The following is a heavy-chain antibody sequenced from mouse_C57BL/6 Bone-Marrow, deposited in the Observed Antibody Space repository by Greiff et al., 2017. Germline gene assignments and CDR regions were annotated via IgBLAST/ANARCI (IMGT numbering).Heavy chain of an antibody. CDR1: GFTFSDFY. V-gene: IGHV7-1*01. Sequence: EVQRVESGGGLVQSGRSLRLSCATSGFTFSDFYMEWVRQAPGKGLEWIAASRNKANDYTTEYSASVKGRFIVSRDTSQSILYLQMNALRAEDTAIYYCARDDYSKGAMDYWGQGTSVTVSS. D-gene: IGHD2-5*01. CDR3: ARDDYSKGAMDY. CDR2: SRNKANDYTT. J-gene: IGHJ4*01.